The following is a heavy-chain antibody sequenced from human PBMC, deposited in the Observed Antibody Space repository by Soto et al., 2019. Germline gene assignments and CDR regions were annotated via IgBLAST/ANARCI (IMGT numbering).Heavy chain of an antibody. Sequence: EVQLVESGGGLVQPGGSLKLSCAASGFTFSDSVMHWVRQASGEGLEWLGRIRSKGNNYATEYGASLKGRFTISRDDSKKTTYLQMSNLNTEDTAVYYCVRYSRTLGWFFDLWGRGTLVTVSS. CDR3: VRYSRTLGWFFDL. CDR1: GFTFSDSV. CDR2: IRSKGNNYAT. J-gene: IGHJ2*01. V-gene: IGHV3-73*02. D-gene: IGHD2-21*01.